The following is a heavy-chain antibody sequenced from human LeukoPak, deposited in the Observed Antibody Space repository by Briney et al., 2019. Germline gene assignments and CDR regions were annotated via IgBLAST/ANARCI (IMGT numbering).Heavy chain of an antibody. D-gene: IGHD1-26*01. CDR2: ISGSGGST. CDR1: GFTFCSYG. J-gene: IGHJ4*02. Sequence: GGSVRLSCAASGFTFCSYGMHWVRQAPGKGLVWVSAISGSGGSTYYTDSVKGRFTISRYNSKNTLYLQMNSLRAEDTAVYYCARGQGGATSYWGQGTLVTVSS. CDR3: ARGQGGATSY. V-gene: IGHV3-23*01.